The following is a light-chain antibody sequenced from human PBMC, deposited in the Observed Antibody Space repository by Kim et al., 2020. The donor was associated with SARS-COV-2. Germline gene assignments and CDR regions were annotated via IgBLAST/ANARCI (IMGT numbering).Light chain of an antibody. Sequence: SPGERATLACRASQGVTTQLAWYQQKPGQGPRLLLHDTSNRATGIPARFSGSGSGTDFTLTISSLEPEDSAVYYCQQRSDWPITFGQGTRLEIK. V-gene: IGKV3-11*01. J-gene: IGKJ5*01. CDR2: DTS. CDR1: QGVTTQ. CDR3: QQRSDWPIT.